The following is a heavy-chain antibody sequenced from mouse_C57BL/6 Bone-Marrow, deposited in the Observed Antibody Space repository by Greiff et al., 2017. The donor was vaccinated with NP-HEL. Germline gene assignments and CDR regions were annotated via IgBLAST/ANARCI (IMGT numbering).Heavy chain of an antibody. D-gene: IGHD2-9*01. CDR3: ARDPYYGYDGAWFAY. Sequence: VQLQQSVAELVRPGASVKLSCTASGFNIKNTYMHWVKQRPEPGLEWIGRIDPANGNTNYAPKFQGKATITADTSCNTAYMHLSSLTSEDTAIYYWARDPYYGYDGAWFAYWGQGTLVTVSA. V-gene: IGHV14-3*01. CDR2: IDPANGNT. CDR1: GFNIKNTY. J-gene: IGHJ3*01.